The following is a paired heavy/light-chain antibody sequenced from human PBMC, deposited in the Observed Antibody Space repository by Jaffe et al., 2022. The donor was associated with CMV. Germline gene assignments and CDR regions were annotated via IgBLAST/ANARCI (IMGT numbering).Light chain of an antibody. J-gene: IGLJ3*02. Sequence: QPVLTQSSSASASLGSSVKLTCTLSSGHSSYIIAWHQQQPGKAPRYLMKLEGSGSYNKGSGVPDRFSGSSSGADRYLTISNLQSEDEADYYCETWDSNLGVFGGGTKLTVL. V-gene: IGLV4-60*03. CDR3: ETWDSNLGV. CDR2: LEGSGSY. CDR1: SGHSSYI.
Heavy chain of an antibody. Sequence: EVQLLESGGGLVQPGGSLRLSCAASGFTFSSYAMSWVRQAPGKGLEWVSAISGSGGSTYYADSVKGRFTISRDNSKNTLYLQMNSLRAEDTAVYYCAKRTDYDFWSGPNYYYYGMDVWGQGTTVTVSS. D-gene: IGHD3-3*01. V-gene: IGHV3-23*01. CDR1: GFTFSSYA. CDR2: ISGSGGST. J-gene: IGHJ6*02. CDR3: AKRTDYDFWSGPNYYYYGMDV.